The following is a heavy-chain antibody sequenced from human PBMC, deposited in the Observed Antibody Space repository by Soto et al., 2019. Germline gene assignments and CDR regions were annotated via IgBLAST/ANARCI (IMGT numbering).Heavy chain of an antibody. V-gene: IGHV3-21*01. J-gene: IGHJ4*02. CDR3: ARQEAFYGDYALDY. Sequence: GGSLRLSCAASGFTFSSYSMNWVRQAPGKGLEWVSSISSSSSYIYYADSVKGRFTISRDNAKNSLYLQMNSLRAEDTAVYYCARQEAFYGDYALDYWGQGTLVTVSS. D-gene: IGHD4-17*01. CDR1: GFTFSSYS. CDR2: ISSSSSYI.